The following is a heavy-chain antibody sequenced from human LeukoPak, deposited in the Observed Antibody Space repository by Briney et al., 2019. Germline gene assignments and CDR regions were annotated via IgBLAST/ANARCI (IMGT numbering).Heavy chain of an antibody. V-gene: IGHV3-48*01. CDR1: GFTFSSFS. CDR2: ISSSSSTI. CDR3: ARVDYGDHGGGLFDY. D-gene: IGHD4-17*01. J-gene: IGHJ4*02. Sequence: GGSLRLSCAASGFTFSSFSMNWVRQAPGKGLEGVSYISSSSSTIYYADSVKGRFTISRDNAKNSLYLQMNSLRAEDTALYSCARVDYGDHGGGLFDYWGQGTLVTVSS.